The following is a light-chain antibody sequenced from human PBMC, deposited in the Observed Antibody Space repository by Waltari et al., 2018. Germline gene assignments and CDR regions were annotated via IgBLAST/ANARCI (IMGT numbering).Light chain of an antibody. CDR3: QQTYTAPGS. J-gene: IGKJ2*04. CDR1: QTINTY. Sequence: DIQMTQSPSSLSASVGARVTITCRASQTINTYLNWYQQKPGKAPDLLIYGASNLQGGVPSRFSGHGSGTDFTLTVSSLQPEDFATYFCQQTYTAPGSFGQGTRLEI. CDR2: GAS. V-gene: IGKV1-39*01.